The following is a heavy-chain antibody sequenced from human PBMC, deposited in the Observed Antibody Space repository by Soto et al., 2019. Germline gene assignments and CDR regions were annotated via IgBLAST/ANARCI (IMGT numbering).Heavy chain of an antibody. J-gene: IGHJ4*02. Sequence: PGGSLRLSCAASGFTFSSYAMSWVRQAPGKGLEWVSLISGSGDNTYYTDSVKGRFTISRDNSKNTLSLQMHSLRVEDTAVYYCARDRDSRGYYAYFDCWGQGTLVTVSS. CDR3: ARDRDSRGYYAYFDC. D-gene: IGHD3-22*01. CDR1: GFTFSSYA. V-gene: IGHV3-23*01. CDR2: ISGSGDNT.